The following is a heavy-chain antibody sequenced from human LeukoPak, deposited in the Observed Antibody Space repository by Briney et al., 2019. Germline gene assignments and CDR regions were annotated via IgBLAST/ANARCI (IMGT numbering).Heavy chain of an antibody. D-gene: IGHD6-13*01. CDR2: ISSSSSYI. CDR3: AREAAAAVYYYYYYYMDV. J-gene: IGHJ6*03. CDR1: GFTFSSYA. Sequence: GGSLRLSCAASGFTFSSYAMHWVRQAPGKGLEWVSSISSSSSYIYYADSVKGRFTISRDNAKNSLYLQMNSLRADDTAVYYCAREAAAAVYYYYYYYMDVWGKGTTVTISS. V-gene: IGHV3-21*01.